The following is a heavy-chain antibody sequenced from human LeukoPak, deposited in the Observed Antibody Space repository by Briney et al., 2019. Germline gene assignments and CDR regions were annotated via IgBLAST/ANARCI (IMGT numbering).Heavy chain of an antibody. V-gene: IGHV4-59*01. Sequence: PSETLSLTCTVSGGSISSYYWSWIRQPPGKGLEWIGYIYYSGSTNYNPSLKSRVTISVDTSKNQFSLKLSSVTAADTAVYYCASIGAYYGMDVWGQGTLVTVSS. CDR1: GGSISSYY. J-gene: IGHJ6*02. CDR3: ASIGAYYGMDV. D-gene: IGHD3-3*01. CDR2: IYYSGST.